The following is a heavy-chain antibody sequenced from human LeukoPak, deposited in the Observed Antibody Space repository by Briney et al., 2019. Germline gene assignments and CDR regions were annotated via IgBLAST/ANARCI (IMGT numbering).Heavy chain of an antibody. J-gene: IGHJ5*02. CDR3: ARGYCGGDCWSVLWIGRLDP. CDR2: IYYSGNT. CDR1: GVSISSSNSY. Sequence: SETLSLTCTVSGVSISSSNSYWGWIRQPPGKGLEWIGSIYYSGNTYYNASLKSQVSISIDTSKNQFSLKLSSVTAADTAVYYCARGYCGGDCWSVLWIGRLDPWGQGTLVTVSS. V-gene: IGHV4-39*07. D-gene: IGHD2-21*02.